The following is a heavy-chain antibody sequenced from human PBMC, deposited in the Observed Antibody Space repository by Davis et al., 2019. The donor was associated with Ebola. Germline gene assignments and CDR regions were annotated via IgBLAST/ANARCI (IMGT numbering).Heavy chain of an antibody. V-gene: IGHV5-51*01. CDR2: IYPGDSDT. J-gene: IGHJ3*02. Sequence: KVSCKGSGYSFTSYWIGWVRQMPGKGLEWMGIIYPGDSDTRYSPSFQGQVTISADKSISTAYLQWSSLKASDTARYYCARQRSSGWAYDAFDIWGQGTMVTVSS. D-gene: IGHD6-19*01. CDR1: GYSFTSYW. CDR3: ARQRSSGWAYDAFDI.